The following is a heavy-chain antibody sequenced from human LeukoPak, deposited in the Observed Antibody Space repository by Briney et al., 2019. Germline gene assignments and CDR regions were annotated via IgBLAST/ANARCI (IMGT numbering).Heavy chain of an antibody. CDR2: INHSGST. J-gene: IGHJ4*02. CDR3: ARGPKYYDFWSGYPHYDY. CDR1: GGSFSGYY. D-gene: IGHD3-3*01. Sequence: SETLSLTCAVYGGSFSGYYWSWIRQPPGKGLEWIGEINHSGSTNYNPSLKSRVTISVDTSKNQFSLKLSSVTAADTAVYYCARGPKYYDFWSGYPHYDYWGQGTLLTVSS. V-gene: IGHV4-34*01.